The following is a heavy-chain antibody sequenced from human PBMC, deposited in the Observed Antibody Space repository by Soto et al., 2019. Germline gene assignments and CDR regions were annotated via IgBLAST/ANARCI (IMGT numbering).Heavy chain of an antibody. D-gene: IGHD2-2*01. J-gene: IGHJ5*02. CDR3: ARLHCDSPNCVPLDP. CDR1: GGSIRDDRYY. CDR2: IYYSGTS. Sequence: QLQLQESGPGRVKPSETLSLTCTVSGGSIRDDRYYWGWIRQPPGKGLEWIGSIYYSGTSSYNPSLKSRVTMSVDTSKKQLSLRLSSVTAADTAVYYCARLHCDSPNCVPLDPWGQGTLVIVSS. V-gene: IGHV4-39*01.